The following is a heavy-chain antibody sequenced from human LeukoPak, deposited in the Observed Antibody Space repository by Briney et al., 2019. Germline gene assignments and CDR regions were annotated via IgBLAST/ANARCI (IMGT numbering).Heavy chain of an antibody. Sequence: SETLSLTCTVSGGSISSSSYYWGWIRQPPGKGLEWIGYIYYSGSTYYNPSLKSRVTISVDTSKNQFPLKLSSVTAADTAVYYCARGPGGPYCSSTSCRTNWFDPWGQGTLVTVSS. CDR2: IYYSGST. CDR3: ARGPGGPYCSSTSCRTNWFDP. D-gene: IGHD2-2*01. J-gene: IGHJ5*02. V-gene: IGHV4-30-4*08. CDR1: GGSISSSSYY.